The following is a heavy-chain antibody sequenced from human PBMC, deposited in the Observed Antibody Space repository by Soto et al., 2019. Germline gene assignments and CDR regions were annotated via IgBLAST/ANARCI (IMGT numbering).Heavy chain of an antibody. CDR1: VFTFSSYG. V-gene: IGHV3-33*01. CDR2: IWYDGSNK. CDR3: ARDSHVGSGWQLTADY. Sequence: WWSLRLSCSASVFTFSSYGMHWVRQAPGKGLEWVAVIWYDGSNKYYAESVKGRFTISRDNSKNTLYLQMNSLRAEDTAVYYCARDSHVGSGWQLTADYWGQGTLVTVSS. J-gene: IGHJ4*02. D-gene: IGHD6-19*01.